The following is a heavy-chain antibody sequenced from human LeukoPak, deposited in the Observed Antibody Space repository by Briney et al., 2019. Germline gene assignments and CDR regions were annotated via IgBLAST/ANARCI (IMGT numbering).Heavy chain of an antibody. CDR3: ARWHDSSGYYYYYYGMDV. J-gene: IGHJ6*02. V-gene: IGHV1-69*01. CDR2: IIPILGTA. Sequence: ASVKVSCKASGGTFSSYAISWVRQAPGQGLEWMGGIIPILGTANYAQKFQGRVTITADESTSTAYMELSSLRSEDTAVYYCARWHDSSGYYYYYYGMDVWGQGTTVTVSS. D-gene: IGHD3-22*01. CDR1: GGTFSSYA.